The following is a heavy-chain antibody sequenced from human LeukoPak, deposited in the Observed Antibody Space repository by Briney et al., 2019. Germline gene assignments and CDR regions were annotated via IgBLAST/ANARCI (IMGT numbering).Heavy chain of an antibody. V-gene: IGHV4-4*07. Sequence: SETLSLTCTVSGGSISSYYWSWIRQPAGKGLEWIGRIYTSGSTNYNPSLKSRVTMSVDTSKNQFSLKLSSVTAADTAVYYCARDLGYCSGGSCYSYNYWGQGTLVTVSS. J-gene: IGHJ4*02. D-gene: IGHD2-15*01. CDR3: ARDLGYCSGGSCYSYNY. CDR2: IYTSGST. CDR1: GGSISSYY.